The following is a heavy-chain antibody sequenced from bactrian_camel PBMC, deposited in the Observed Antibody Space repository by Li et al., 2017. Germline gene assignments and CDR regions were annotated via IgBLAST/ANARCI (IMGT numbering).Heavy chain of an antibody. J-gene: IGHJ4*01. CDR1: GFTFSNYW. D-gene: IGHD2*01. V-gene: IGHV3S1*01. Sequence: VQLVESGGGLVQPGGSLRLSCTASGFTFSNYWMYWVRQAPGKGLEWVSTINSAGGSTYYADSVMGRFAISRDNAKDTLSLQLNSLKSEYTAMYYCAKGDARYSGGYSLSGQGTQVTVS. CDR2: INSAGGST.